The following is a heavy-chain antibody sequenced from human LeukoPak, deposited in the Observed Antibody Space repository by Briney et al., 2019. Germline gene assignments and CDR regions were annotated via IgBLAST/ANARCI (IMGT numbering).Heavy chain of an antibody. J-gene: IGHJ4*02. CDR2: IKQDGSEK. Sequence: GGSLRLSCAASGLTFSSYWMSWVRQAPGKGLEWVANIKQDGSEKYYVDSVKGRFTISRDNAKNSLYLQMNSLRAEDTAVYYCAREGVVVITQVDYWGQGTLVTVSS. V-gene: IGHV3-7*01. CDR3: AREGVVVITQVDY. CDR1: GLTFSSYW. D-gene: IGHD3-22*01.